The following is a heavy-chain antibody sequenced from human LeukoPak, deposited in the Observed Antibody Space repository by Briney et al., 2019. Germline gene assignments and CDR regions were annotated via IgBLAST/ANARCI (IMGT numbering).Heavy chain of an antibody. J-gene: IGHJ5*02. V-gene: IGHV5-51*01. CDR1: GYSFSTYW. CDR3: ARPAYSSSLSSHFDP. Sequence: GESLKISCEGSGYSFSTYWIAWVRQMPGKGLEWMGSIYPRDSEIRYSPSFQGQVTISADNSISTACLQWSSLKASDTAMYYCARPAYSSSLSSHFDPWGQGTLVTVSS. D-gene: IGHD6-13*01. CDR2: IYPRDSEI.